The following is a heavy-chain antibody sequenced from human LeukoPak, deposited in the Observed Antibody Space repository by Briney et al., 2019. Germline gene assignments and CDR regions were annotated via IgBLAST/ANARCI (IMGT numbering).Heavy chain of an antibody. V-gene: IGHV4-59*01. Sequence: PSETLSLTRTVSVGFISTDYWSWLRQSAGKGLEWLGYIFYSGSTNYNPSLKSRVPLSVDTSNNQLSLKLSSVTAADTAVYYCARLVSYAAYWYFDLWGRGTLVTVSP. D-gene: IGHD4/OR15-4a*01. J-gene: IGHJ2*01. CDR3: ARLVSYAAYWYFDL. CDR1: VGFISTDY. CDR2: IFYSGST.